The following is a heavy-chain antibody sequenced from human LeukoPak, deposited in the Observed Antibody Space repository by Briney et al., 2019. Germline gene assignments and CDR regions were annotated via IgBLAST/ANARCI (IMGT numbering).Heavy chain of an antibody. CDR3: ATQVRGVIEWFDP. Sequence: GESLKISCKGSGYSFTSYWISWVRQMPGKGLEWMGRIDPSDSYTNYSPSFQGHVTISADKSISTAYLQWSSLKASDTAMYYRATQVRGVIEWFDPWGQGTLVTVSS. J-gene: IGHJ5*02. CDR1: GYSFTSYW. CDR2: IDPSDSYT. D-gene: IGHD3-10*01. V-gene: IGHV5-10-1*01.